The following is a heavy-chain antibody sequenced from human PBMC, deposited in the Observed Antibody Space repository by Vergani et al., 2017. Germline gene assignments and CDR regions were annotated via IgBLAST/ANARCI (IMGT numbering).Heavy chain of an antibody. D-gene: IGHD4-17*01. Sequence: VQLVESGGGLVQPGGSLRLSCAASGFTFSSYWMSWVRQAPGKGLEWVANIKQDGSEKYYVDSVKGRFTISRDNAKNSLYLQMNSLRAEDTAVYYCARNYGDYGYYFDYWGQGTLVTVSS. CDR2: IKQDGSEK. CDR3: ARNYGDYGYYFDY. J-gene: IGHJ4*02. CDR1: GFTFSSYW. V-gene: IGHV3-7*01.